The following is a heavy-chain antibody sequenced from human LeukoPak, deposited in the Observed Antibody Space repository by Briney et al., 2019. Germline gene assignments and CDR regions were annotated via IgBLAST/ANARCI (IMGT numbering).Heavy chain of an antibody. CDR2: ISAYNGNT. CDR1: GYTFTSYG. J-gene: IGHJ4*02. D-gene: IGHD3-10*01. CDR3: ARDVGTMVRGVFDY. V-gene: IGHV1-18*01. Sequence: ASVKVSCRASGYTFTSYGISWVRQAPGQGLEWMGWISAYNGNTNYAQKLQGRVTMTTDTSTSTAYMELRSLRSDDTAVYYCARDVGTMVRGVFDYWGQGTLVTVSS.